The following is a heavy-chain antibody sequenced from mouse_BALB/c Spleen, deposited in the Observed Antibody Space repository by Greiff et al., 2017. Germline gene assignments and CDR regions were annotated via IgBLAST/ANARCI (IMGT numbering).Heavy chain of an antibody. CDR3: ARRYDWYAMDY. V-gene: IGHV1-9*01. Sequence: QVQLQQSGAELLKPGASVKISCKATGYTFSSYWIEWVKQRPGHGLEWIGEILPGSGSTNYNEKFKGKATFTADTSSNTAYMQLSSLTSEDSAVYYCARRYDWYAMDYWGQGTSVTVSS. J-gene: IGHJ4*01. CDR1: GYTFSSYW. CDR2: ILPGSGST. D-gene: IGHD2-14*01.